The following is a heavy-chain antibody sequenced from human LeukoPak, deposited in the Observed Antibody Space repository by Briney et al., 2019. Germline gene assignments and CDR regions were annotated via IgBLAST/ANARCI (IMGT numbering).Heavy chain of an antibody. CDR2: IYHSGST. D-gene: IGHD3-22*01. CDR1: GGSFSGYY. J-gene: IGHJ4*02. CDR3: ARGHYDSSGYYSGYFDS. V-gene: IGHV4-34*01. Sequence: SETLSLTCAVYGGSFSGYYWSWIRQPPGKGLEWIAEIYHSGSTNYNPSLQSRVTISVDKSKNQFSLKLSSVTAADTAIYYCARGHYDSSGYYSGYFDSWGQGTLVTVSS.